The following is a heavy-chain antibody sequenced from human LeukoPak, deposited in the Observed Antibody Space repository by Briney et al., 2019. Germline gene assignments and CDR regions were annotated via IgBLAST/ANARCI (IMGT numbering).Heavy chain of an antibody. CDR3: ARGYCSSTSCYTPPDY. Sequence: GGSLRLSCTASGFTFSNYGMNWVRQAPGKGLEWISYIKGNSDTIHYADSVKGRFTISRDNAKNSLYLQMNSLRAEDTAVYYCARGYCSSTSCYTPPDYWGQGTLVTVSS. J-gene: IGHJ4*02. D-gene: IGHD2-2*02. V-gene: IGHV3-48*04. CDR2: IKGNSDTI. CDR1: GFTFSNYG.